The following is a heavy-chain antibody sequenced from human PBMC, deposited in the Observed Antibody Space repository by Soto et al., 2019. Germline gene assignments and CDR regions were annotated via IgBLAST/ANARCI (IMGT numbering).Heavy chain of an antibody. CDR2: IIPSGGRA. CDR3: GVFGSGNYYYGMDV. CDR1: GYTFTSYY. J-gene: IGHJ6*02. Sequence: ASVKVSCKASGYTFTSYYMHWVRQAPGQGLEWMGRIIPSGGRANYAQKFQGRVTITADESTSTAYMELSSLRSEDTAVYYCGVFGSGNYYYGMDVWGQGTTVTVSS. V-gene: IGHV1-46*01. D-gene: IGHD6-6*01.